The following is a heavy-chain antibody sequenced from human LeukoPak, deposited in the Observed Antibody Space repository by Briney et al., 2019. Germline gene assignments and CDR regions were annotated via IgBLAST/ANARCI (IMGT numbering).Heavy chain of an antibody. CDR2: IKSKTDGGTT. D-gene: IGHD6-19*01. V-gene: IGHV3-15*01. CDR1: GFTFSNAW. CDR3: TTAPRGWYRDY. Sequence: GGSLRFSCAASGFTFSNAWMSWVRQAPGKGLEWVGRIKSKTDGGTTDYAAPVKGRFTISRDDSKNTLYLQMNSLKTEDTAVYYCTTAPRGWYRDYWGQGTLVTVSS. J-gene: IGHJ4*02.